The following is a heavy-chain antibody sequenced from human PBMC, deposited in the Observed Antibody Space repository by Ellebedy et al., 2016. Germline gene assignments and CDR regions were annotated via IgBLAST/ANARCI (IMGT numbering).Heavy chain of an antibody. CDR2: MRGDGAKT. D-gene: IGHD4-17*01. CDR3: RQGHYANY. CDR1: GFILNTYF. Sequence: GEFLKISXTASGFILNTYFMSWVRQAPGKGLEWVSTMRGDGAKTHLADSVKGRFTMSRDIPKNTVYLQMNRLRAEDTAVYYCRQGHYANYWGQGTLVTVSS. J-gene: IGHJ4*02. V-gene: IGHV3-23*01.